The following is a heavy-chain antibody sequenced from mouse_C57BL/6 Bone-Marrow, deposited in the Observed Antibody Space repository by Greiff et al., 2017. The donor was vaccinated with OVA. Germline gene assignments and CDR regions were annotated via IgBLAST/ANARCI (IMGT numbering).Heavy chain of an antibody. Sequence: EVLLQQSGPELVKPGASVKISCKASGYTFTDYYMNWVKQSHGKSLEWIGDINPNNGGTSYNQKFKGKATLTVDKSSSTAYMELRSLTSEDSAVYYCATIFYYYGSRSYWYFDVWGTGTTVTVSS. CDR2: INPNNGGT. V-gene: IGHV1-26*01. CDR3: ATIFYYYGSRSYWYFDV. CDR1: GYTFTDYY. J-gene: IGHJ1*03. D-gene: IGHD1-1*01.